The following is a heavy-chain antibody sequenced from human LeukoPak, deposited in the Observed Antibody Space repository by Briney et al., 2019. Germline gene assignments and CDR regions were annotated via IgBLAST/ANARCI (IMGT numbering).Heavy chain of an antibody. V-gene: IGHV3-30*18. D-gene: IGHD2-2*01. CDR2: ISYDGSNK. CDR3: AKRHSSTSPPTLDYFDY. J-gene: IGHJ4*02. Sequence: GGSLRLSCVASGFTFSSYGMHWVRQAPGKGLEWVAVISYDGSNKYYADSVKGRFTISRDNSKNTLYLQMNSLRAEDTAVYYCAKRHSSTSPPTLDYFDYWGQGTLVTVSS. CDR1: GFTFSSYG.